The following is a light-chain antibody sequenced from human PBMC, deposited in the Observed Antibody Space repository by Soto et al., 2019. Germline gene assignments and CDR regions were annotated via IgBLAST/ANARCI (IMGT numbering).Light chain of an antibody. CDR1: QSVSTW. CDR2: KTS. Sequence: DIQMTQSPSTLSASVGDRVTITCRASQSVSTWLAWYQQKPGKSPKLLIYKTSTLDSGVPSRFRASGSGTEFTLTVSSLQPDDFATYYCQQYNIFPYTFGQGTKLEIK. J-gene: IGKJ2*01. CDR3: QQYNIFPYT. V-gene: IGKV1-5*03.